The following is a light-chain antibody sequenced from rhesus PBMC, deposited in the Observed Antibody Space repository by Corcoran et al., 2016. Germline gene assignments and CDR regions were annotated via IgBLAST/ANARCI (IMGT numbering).Light chain of an antibody. J-gene: IGKJ1*01. V-gene: IGKV1-33*01. CDR2: TAS. CDR3: QQRNSYPPT. CDR1: QGISNT. Sequence: DIQMTQSPSSLSASVGDKVTITCRASQGISNTLAWYQQKPGKAPTFLIYTASTLQSGVPSRYSGSGCVTYFTLTISSLQPEDFAVYYCQQRNSYPPTFGQGTKVEIK.